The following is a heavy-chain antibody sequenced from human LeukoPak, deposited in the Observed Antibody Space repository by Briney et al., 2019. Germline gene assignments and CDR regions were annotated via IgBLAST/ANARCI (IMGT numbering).Heavy chain of an antibody. V-gene: IGHV4-39*01. J-gene: IGHJ3*02. CDR2: VSYSGTT. CDR3: ARHSPELVYSSSLSDHVFGI. Sequence: SETLSLTCSVSGDSITRSTSYWAWIRQPPGKGLEWIGSVSYSGTTYYRPSLKSRVTISPDTSKNHFSLKLNSVTAADTAVYYCARHSPELVYSSSLSDHVFGIWGQGTPIAVSS. CDR1: GDSITRSTSY. D-gene: IGHD6-13*01.